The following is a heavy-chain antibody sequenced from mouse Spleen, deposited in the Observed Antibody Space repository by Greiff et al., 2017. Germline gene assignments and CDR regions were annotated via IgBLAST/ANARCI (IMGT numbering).Heavy chain of an antibody. CDR1: GYSITSDY. D-gene: IGHD2-5*01. V-gene: IGHV3-8*01. CDR2: ISYSGST. J-gene: IGHJ1*03. CDR3: ARYSNYVYWYFDV. Sequence: EVKLVESGPGLAKPSQTLSLTCSVTGYSITSDYWNWIRKFPGNKLEYMGYISYSGSTYYNPSLKSRISITRDTSKNQYYLQLNSVTTEDTATYYCARYSNYVYWYFDVWGTGTTVTVSS.